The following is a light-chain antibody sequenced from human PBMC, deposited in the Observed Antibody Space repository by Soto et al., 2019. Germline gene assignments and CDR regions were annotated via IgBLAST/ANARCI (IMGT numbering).Light chain of an antibody. Sequence: EIVLTQSPATLSLSPGERATLSCRASQSVSSYLAWYQQKPGQAPRLLIYDASNRATGIPARFSGSGSGTDFTLTISSLEPEDFALYYCQQYNDWPLTFGQGTKVDI. CDR3: QQYNDWPLT. CDR2: DAS. CDR1: QSVSSY. J-gene: IGKJ1*01. V-gene: IGKV3-11*01.